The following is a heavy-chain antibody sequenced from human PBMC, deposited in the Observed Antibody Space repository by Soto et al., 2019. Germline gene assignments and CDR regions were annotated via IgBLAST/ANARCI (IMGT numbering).Heavy chain of an antibody. CDR2: IRSKANSYAT. Sequence: PGGSLRLSCAASGFTFSGSAMHWVRQASGKGLEWVGRIRSKANSYATAYAASVKGRFTISRDDSKNTAYLQMNSLKTEDTAVYYCIHNLPGGYYPDYWGQGTLVTVSS. J-gene: IGHJ4*02. CDR3: IHNLPGGYYPDY. D-gene: IGHD3-22*01. V-gene: IGHV3-73*01. CDR1: GFTFSGSA.